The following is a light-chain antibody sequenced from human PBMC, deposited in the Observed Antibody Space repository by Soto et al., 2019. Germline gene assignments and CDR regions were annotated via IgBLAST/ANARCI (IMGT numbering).Light chain of an antibody. V-gene: IGKV3D-20*02. CDR2: GAY. CDR3: QQRSNWPPIT. CDR1: QSVSSSY. Sequence: EIVLTQSPGTLSLSPGESATLSCRASQSVSSSYLAWYQQKPGQAPRLLIYGAYKRATGIPARFSGSGSGTDFTLTISSLEPEDCAVYYCQQRSNWPPITCGQGTRLEIK. J-gene: IGKJ5*01.